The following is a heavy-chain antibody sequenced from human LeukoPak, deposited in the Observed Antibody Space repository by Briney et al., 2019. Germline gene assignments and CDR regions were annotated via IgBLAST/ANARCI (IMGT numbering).Heavy chain of an antibody. V-gene: IGHV3-7*01. CDR1: GFTFSSYW. J-gene: IGHJ4*02. D-gene: IGHD2-15*01. Sequence: GGSLRLSCAASGFTFSSYWMSWVRQAPGKGLEWVANIKQDGSEKYYVDSMKGRFTISRDNAKNSLYLQMNSLRAEDTAVYYCARESRGVVVVVAATYFDYWGQGTLVTVSS. CDR3: ARESRGVVVVVAATYFDY. CDR2: IKQDGSEK.